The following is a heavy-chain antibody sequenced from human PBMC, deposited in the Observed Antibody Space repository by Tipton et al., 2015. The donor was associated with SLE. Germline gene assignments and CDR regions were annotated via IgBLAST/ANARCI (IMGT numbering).Heavy chain of an antibody. Sequence: TLSLTCTVPGDFINTYYWTWIRQPPGGGLDWIGYIFYSGITKYNPSLKSRVSLSIDTSKNQFSLNVRSVTAADTAVYYCARQTLLSVQDVMLSPPGYWGQGRLVTVSS. V-gene: IGHV4-59*08. D-gene: IGHD2-8*01. J-gene: IGHJ4*02. CDR2: IFYSGIT. CDR3: ARQTLLSVQDVMLSPPGY. CDR1: GDFINTYY.